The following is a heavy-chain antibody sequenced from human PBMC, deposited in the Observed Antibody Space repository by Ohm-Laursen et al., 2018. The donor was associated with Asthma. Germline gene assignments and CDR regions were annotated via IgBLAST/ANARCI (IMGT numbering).Heavy chain of an antibody. CDR1: GFTFSGYC. J-gene: IGHJ4*02. CDR3: ARDYYGSGAY. V-gene: IGHV3-74*01. D-gene: IGHD3-10*01. CDR2: INSDGSST. Sequence: SLRLSCAASGFTFSGYCMQWVRQAPGKGLVWVSRINSDGSSTTYADSVRGRFTISRDNAKNTLYLQINSLRAEDTAVYYCARDYYGSGAYWGQGTLVTVS.